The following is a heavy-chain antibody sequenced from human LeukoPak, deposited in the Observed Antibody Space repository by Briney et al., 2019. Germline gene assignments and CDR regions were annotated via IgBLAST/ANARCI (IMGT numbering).Heavy chain of an antibody. J-gene: IGHJ4*02. V-gene: IGHV1-2*02. CDR1: GYMVSDHY. CDR3: ARVRDNACDY. CDR2: LRGDTGDT. D-gene: IGHD1-1*01. Sequence: ASVTASCKTSGYMVSDHYMHWVRQAPGQGLEWMGWLRGDTGDTDSPQKFKGRVTMTRDTATNTAYMQLSRLTYDDTAIYFCARVRDNACDYWGQGTLVTVSS.